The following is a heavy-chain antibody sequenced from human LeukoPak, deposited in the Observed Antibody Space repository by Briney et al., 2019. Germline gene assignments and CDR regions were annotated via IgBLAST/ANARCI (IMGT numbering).Heavy chain of an antibody. J-gene: IGHJ5*02. CDR3: ARVRLRGCYIRGWFDL. Sequence: PSETLSLTCAVYGGSFSGYYWRWVRQPPGKGRGWSGEINDSGRNNYNPSLKRGVTKSVDTSMNLFSLKLSSVTAADTAVYYCARVRLRGCYIRGWFDLWGQGTLVTVSS. D-gene: IGHD6-19*01. V-gene: IGHV4-34*01. CDR1: GGSFSGYY. CDR2: INDSGRN.